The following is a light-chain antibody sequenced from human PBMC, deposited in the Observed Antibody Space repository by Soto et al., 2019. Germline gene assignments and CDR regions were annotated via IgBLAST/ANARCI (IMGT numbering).Light chain of an antibody. CDR3: QQYGGSSGT. J-gene: IGKJ1*01. CDR2: GAS. Sequence: EIVLTQSPGTLSLSPGERATLSCRASQSVSSNYLAWYQQKPGQAPRLLIYGASSRATGIPDRFSGSGSGTDFTLTISRLEPEDFAVYYCQQYGGSSGTF. V-gene: IGKV3-20*01. CDR1: QSVSSNY.